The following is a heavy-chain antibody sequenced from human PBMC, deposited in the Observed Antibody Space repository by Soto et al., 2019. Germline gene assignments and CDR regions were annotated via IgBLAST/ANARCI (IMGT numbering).Heavy chain of an antibody. CDR1: GFTFSSYA. V-gene: IGHV3-23*01. Sequence: EVQLLESGGGLVQPGGSLRLSCAASGFTFSSYALNWVRQAPGKGLEWVSVISGSGDNTYYEDSVKGRFTISRDNSKNTLYLQMNSLRAEDTAVYYCAKDLGTDDFWSAYYTYYYMDVWGKGTTVTVSS. D-gene: IGHD3-3*01. CDR2: ISGSGDNT. CDR3: AKDLGTDDFWSAYYTYYYMDV. J-gene: IGHJ6*03.